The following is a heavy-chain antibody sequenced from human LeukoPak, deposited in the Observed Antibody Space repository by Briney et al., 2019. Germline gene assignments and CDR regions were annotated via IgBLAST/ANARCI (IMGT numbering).Heavy chain of an antibody. D-gene: IGHD2-15*01. Sequence: PPETLSLTCAVYGGSFSGYYWSWIRQPPGKGLEWIGEINHSGSTNYNPSLKSRVTISVDTSKNQFSLKLSSVTAADTAVYYCARGSFVVVVAATQLYWYFDLWGRGTLVTVSS. V-gene: IGHV4-34*01. CDR3: ARGSFVVVVAATQLYWYFDL. CDR2: INHSGST. J-gene: IGHJ2*01. CDR1: GGSFSGYY.